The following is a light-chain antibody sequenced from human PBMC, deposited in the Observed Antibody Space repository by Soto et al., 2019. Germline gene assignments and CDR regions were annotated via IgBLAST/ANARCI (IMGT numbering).Light chain of an antibody. CDR1: QSVSDNY. Sequence: EIVLTQSPGTLSLSPGERATLSCRASQSVSDNYLAWYQQKPGQAPRLLIYGASSRATGIPDRFSGSGSGTDFTLTISRLEPEDFAVYYFQQYGCSPRVTFGGGTKVEIK. V-gene: IGKV3-20*01. J-gene: IGKJ4*01. CDR2: GAS. CDR3: QQYGCSPRVT.